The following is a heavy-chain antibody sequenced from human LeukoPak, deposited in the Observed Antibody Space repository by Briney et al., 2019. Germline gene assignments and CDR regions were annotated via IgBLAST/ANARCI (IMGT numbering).Heavy chain of an antibody. Sequence: PGGSLRLSCAASGFTFSSYAMHWVRQAPGKGLEWVAVISYDGSNKYYADFVKGRFTISRDNSKNTLYLQMNSLRAEDTAVYYCARDGLAAMGINWGQGTLVTVSS. CDR2: ISYDGSNK. CDR3: ARDGLAAMGIN. J-gene: IGHJ4*02. D-gene: IGHD5-18*01. V-gene: IGHV3-30-3*01. CDR1: GFTFSSYA.